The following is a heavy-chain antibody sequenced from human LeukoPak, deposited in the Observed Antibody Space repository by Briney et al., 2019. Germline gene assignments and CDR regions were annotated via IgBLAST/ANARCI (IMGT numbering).Heavy chain of an antibody. CDR1: GYTFTSYG. Sequence: ASVKVSCKASGYTFTSYGISWVRQAPGQGLEWMGWISAYNGSTNYAQKLQGRVTMTTDTSTSTAYMELRSLRSDDTAVYYCAREYHYYGSGSAFDYWGQGTLVTVSS. J-gene: IGHJ4*02. V-gene: IGHV1-18*04. CDR2: ISAYNGST. D-gene: IGHD3-10*01. CDR3: AREYHYYGSGSAFDY.